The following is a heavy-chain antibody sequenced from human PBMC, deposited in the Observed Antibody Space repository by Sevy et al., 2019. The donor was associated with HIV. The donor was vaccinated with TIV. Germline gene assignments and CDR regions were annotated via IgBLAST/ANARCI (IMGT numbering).Heavy chain of an antibody. Sequence: ASVKVSCKTSEGTFRSYSVNWVRQAPGQGLEWMGRITPILRTSTYAQKFQTRVTITADESESTTYLEIRSLNTEDAAVYYCAKDSSSTPYYFYMDVWGKGTTVTVSS. J-gene: IGHJ6*03. CDR1: EGTFRSYS. CDR3: AKDSSSTPYYFYMDV. D-gene: IGHD2-2*01. V-gene: IGHV1-69*08. CDR2: ITPILRTS.